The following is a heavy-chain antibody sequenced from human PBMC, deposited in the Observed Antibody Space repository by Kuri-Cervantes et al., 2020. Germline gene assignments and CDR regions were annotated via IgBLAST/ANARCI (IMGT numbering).Heavy chain of an antibody. Sequence: GSLRLSRTVSGYPINNIYYWDWIRQPPGKGLEWIGEINHSGSTNYNPSLKSRVTISVDTSKNQFSLKLSSVTAADTAVYYCARGGYSSSRARWYFDLWGRGTLVTVSS. CDR1: GYPINNIYY. D-gene: IGHD6-13*01. V-gene: IGHV4-38-2*02. CDR2: INHSGST. J-gene: IGHJ2*01. CDR3: ARGGYSSSRARWYFDL.